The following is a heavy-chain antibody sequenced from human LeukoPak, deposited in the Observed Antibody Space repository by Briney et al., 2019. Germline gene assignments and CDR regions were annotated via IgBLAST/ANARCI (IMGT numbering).Heavy chain of an antibody. CDR3: ASYSSSHTSGYYGMDV. CDR2: ISAYNGNT. CDR1: GYTFTSYG. V-gene: IGHV1-18*01. Sequence: ASVKVSCKASGYTFTSYGISWVRQAPGQGLEWMGWISAYNGNTNYAQKLQGRVTMTTDTSTSTAYMELRSLRSEDTAVYYCASYSSSHTSGYYGMDVWGQGTTVTVSS. J-gene: IGHJ6*02. D-gene: IGHD6-6*01.